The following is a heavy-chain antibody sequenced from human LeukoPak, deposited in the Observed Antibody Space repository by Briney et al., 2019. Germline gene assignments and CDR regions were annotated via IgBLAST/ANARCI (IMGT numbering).Heavy chain of an antibody. V-gene: IGHV3-7*03. CDR1: GFTVGTYW. CDR2: IDRDGTTK. J-gene: IGHJ4*02. CDR3: VRDGGYCEGITCPGDL. D-gene: IGHD2-15*01. Sequence: GGSLRLSCAASGFTVGTYWMSWVRQAPGEGLEWVANIDRDGTTKFYLDSLEGRFTISRDNAKNSLYLQGNSLRVEDTAAYYCVRDGGYCEGITCPGDLWGQGALVAVSS.